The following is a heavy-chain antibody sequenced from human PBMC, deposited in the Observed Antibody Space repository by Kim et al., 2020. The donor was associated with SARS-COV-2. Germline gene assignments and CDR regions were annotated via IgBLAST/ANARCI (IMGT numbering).Heavy chain of an antibody. CDR3: AREDSYGLDNWFDL. V-gene: IGHV1-8*01. D-gene: IGHD5-18*01. J-gene: IGHJ5*02. Sequence: ASVKVSCKASGYTFISHEINWVRQAPGQGLEWIGYVNPNGGNTGYAHKFQGRVTMTKNTAMSTAYMELSNLKSEDTAVYYCAREDSYGLDNWFDLWGQGTLVTVAS. CDR1: GYTFISHE. CDR2: VNPNGGNT.